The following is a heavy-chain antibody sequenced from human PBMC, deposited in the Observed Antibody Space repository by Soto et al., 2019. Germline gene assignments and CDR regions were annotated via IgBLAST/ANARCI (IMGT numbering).Heavy chain of an antibody. CDR1: GFSLSDHY. J-gene: IGHJ4*02. V-gene: IGHV3-72*01. CDR3: VRSGWLRGLHISDY. Sequence: HPGGSLRLSCAASGFSLSDHYMDWFRQAPGKGLEWAGRSRNKANSYTTEYAASVKGRFTVSRDDSKNSLYLQMNSLRTEDTAVYFCVRSGWLRGLHISDYWGQGTLVTVSS. D-gene: IGHD3-10*01. CDR2: SRNKANSYTT.